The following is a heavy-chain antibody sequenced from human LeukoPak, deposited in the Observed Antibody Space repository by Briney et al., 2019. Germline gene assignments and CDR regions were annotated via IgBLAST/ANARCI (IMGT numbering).Heavy chain of an antibody. J-gene: IGHJ3*02. CDR3: ASPMTLVLRGLAGINAFNI. CDR1: GVSISSGGYY. V-gene: IGHV4-30-2*01. CDR2: IQHSGGT. D-gene: IGHD3-22*01. Sequence: SETLSLTCTVSGVSISSGGYYWSWIRQPPGKGLEWIGHIQHSGGTYYSPSLRSRVTMSLDRSKNQFSLNLSSATAADTAVYYCASPMTLVLRGLAGINAFNIWGQGTMATVSS.